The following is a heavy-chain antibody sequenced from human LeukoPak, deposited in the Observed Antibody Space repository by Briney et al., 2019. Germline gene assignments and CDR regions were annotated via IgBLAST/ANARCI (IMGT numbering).Heavy chain of an antibody. CDR1: GGSFSGYY. J-gene: IGHJ3*02. CDR2: INHSGST. D-gene: IGHD6-13*01. Sequence: SETLSLTCAVYGGSFSGYYWSWIRQPPGKGLEWIGEINHSGSTNYNPSLKSRVTISVDTSKNQFSLKPSSVTAADTAVYYCAVLIAAAGRSHAFDIWGQGTMVTVSS. V-gene: IGHV4-34*01. CDR3: AVLIAAAGRSHAFDI.